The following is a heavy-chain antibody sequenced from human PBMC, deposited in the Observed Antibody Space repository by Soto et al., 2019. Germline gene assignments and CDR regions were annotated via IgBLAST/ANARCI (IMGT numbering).Heavy chain of an antibody. CDR3: ARIVVGATVDL. CDR2: ISYTGDT. Sequence: SETLSLTCSVSGDSVSIDRYFWTCIRQPPGKGLEWIAYISYTGDTNYNPSLKSRVTISVDTSRNQFSLTLTSVTAADTAVYFCARIVVGATVDLWGQGSLVTVSS. V-gene: IGHV4-61*01. CDR1: GDSVSIDRYF. J-gene: IGHJ5*02. D-gene: IGHD1-26*01.